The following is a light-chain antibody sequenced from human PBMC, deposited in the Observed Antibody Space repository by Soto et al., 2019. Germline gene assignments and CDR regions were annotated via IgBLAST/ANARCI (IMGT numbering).Light chain of an antibody. CDR2: LNADGSH. CDR3: QTWGTGILGHWHSV. V-gene: IGLV4-69*01. Sequence: QLVLTQSPSASASLGASVKLTCTLSSGHSSYAVAWHQQLPEKGPRYFMKLNADGSHTKGDGIPDRFSGSSSGAERYLTISSLQSEANCSSQTWGTGILGHWHSVFGGGTKLTVL. CDR1: SGHSSYA. J-gene: IGLJ3*02.